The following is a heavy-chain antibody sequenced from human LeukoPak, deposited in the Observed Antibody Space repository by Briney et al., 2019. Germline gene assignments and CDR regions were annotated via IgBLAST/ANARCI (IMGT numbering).Heavy chain of an antibody. D-gene: IGHD1-1*01. Sequence: GGSLRLSCAASGFTFSSYGMHWVRQAPGKGLEWVAFIRYDGSNKYYADSVKGRFTISRDNSKNTLYLQMNSLRAEDTAVYYCAKANWNDEGIDYWGQGTLVTVSS. CDR3: AKANWNDEGIDY. J-gene: IGHJ4*02. CDR2: IRYDGSNK. V-gene: IGHV3-30*02. CDR1: GFTFSSYG.